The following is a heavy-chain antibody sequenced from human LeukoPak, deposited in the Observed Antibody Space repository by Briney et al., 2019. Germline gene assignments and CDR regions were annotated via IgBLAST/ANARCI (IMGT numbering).Heavy chain of an antibody. CDR2: ISSSSSYI. CDR1: GFTFSSYS. Sequence: GGSLRLSCAASGFTFSSYSMNWVRQAPGKGLEWVSSISSSSSYIYYADSVKGRFTISRDNAKNSLYLQMNSLRAEDTAVYYCARSEVVMSPNDAFVIWGQGTMVTVSS. CDR3: ARSEVVMSPNDAFVI. V-gene: IGHV3-21*01. D-gene: IGHD3-22*01. J-gene: IGHJ3*02.